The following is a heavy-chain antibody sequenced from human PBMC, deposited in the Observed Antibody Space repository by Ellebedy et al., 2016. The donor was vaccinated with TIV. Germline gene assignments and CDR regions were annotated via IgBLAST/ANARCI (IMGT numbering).Heavy chain of an antibody. J-gene: IGHJ2*01. V-gene: IGHV4-59*08. CDR2: IYYSGGT. Sequence: MPSETLSFTCSVSGGVFSGYYWSWIRQPPGKRLEWFGYIYYSGGTSYNPSLTSRLTISVDTSRNQFSLELKSVTAADTAVYYCARRGWTFDLWGRGTLVTVSS. D-gene: IGHD6-19*01. CDR3: ARRGWTFDL. CDR1: GGVFSGYY.